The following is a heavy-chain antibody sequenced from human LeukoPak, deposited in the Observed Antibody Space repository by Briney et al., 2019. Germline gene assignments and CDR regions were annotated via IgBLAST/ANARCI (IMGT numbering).Heavy chain of an antibody. J-gene: IGHJ6*03. CDR1: GGSIGSYY. Sequence: SETLPLTCTVSGGSIGSYYWSWIRQPAGKGLEWIGRIYTSGSTNYNPSLKSRVTMSVDTSKNQFPLKLSSVTAADTAVYYCARAGTGDLYYYYYMDVWGKGTTVTVSS. CDR2: IYTSGST. D-gene: IGHD7-27*01. V-gene: IGHV4-4*07. CDR3: ARAGTGDLYYYYYMDV.